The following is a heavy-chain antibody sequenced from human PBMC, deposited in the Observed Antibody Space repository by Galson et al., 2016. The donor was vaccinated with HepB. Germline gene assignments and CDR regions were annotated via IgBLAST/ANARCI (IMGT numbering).Heavy chain of an antibody. CDR3: ARGYSSGWTFDY. V-gene: IGHV4-59*08. D-gene: IGHD6-19*01. CDR1: GGSVSSYF. Sequence: ETLSLTCTVSGGSVSSYFWSRIRQSPGKGLEWIAYISYSGSTIYNPSLKSRVIISLDTSKNQFSLKLSSVTAADAAVYYCARGYSSGWTFDYWGQGTLVTVSS. CDR2: ISYSGST. J-gene: IGHJ4*02.